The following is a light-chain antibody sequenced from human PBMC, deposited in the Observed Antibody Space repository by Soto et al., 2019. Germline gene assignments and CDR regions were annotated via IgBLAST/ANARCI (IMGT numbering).Light chain of an antibody. Sequence: EIVLTQSPATLSLSPGEGATPSCRASQSVGSYLAWYQQKPGQAPRLLIYDASNRATGIPARFSGSGSGTDFTLTISSLEPEDFAVYYCQHRSNWPITFGQGTRLEIK. J-gene: IGKJ5*01. V-gene: IGKV3-11*01. CDR1: QSVGSY. CDR3: QHRSNWPIT. CDR2: DAS.